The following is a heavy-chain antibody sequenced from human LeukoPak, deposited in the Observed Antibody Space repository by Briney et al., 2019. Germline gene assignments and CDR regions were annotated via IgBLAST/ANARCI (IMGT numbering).Heavy chain of an antibody. CDR3: TGLVGRYSSGLYYYYFDY. Sequence: SETLSLTCTVSGDSINSLDLWSWVRQPPGKGLEWIGEMYLSGTTHSNPSVKSRVTISIDKSKNQFFLNLSSVTAADTTVYYCTGLVGRYSSGLYYYYFDYWGQGTLVTVSS. D-gene: IGHD3-22*01. V-gene: IGHV4-4*02. CDR1: GDSINSLDL. CDR2: MYLSGTT. J-gene: IGHJ4*02.